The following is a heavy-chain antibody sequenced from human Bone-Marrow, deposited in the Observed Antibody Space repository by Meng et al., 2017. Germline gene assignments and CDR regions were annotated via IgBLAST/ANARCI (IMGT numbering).Heavy chain of an antibody. Sequence: SLEISCAASGVTFSSYAMSWVRKAPGTGLEWVSAISGSGSSTYYADSVKGRFTISRDNSKNTLYLQMNSLRAEDTAVHYCAKDRQVIAVAGDAFDIWGQGTMVTVSS. CDR2: ISGSGSST. CDR1: GVTFSSYA. V-gene: IGHV3-23*01. CDR3: AKDRQVIAVAGDAFDI. D-gene: IGHD6-19*01. J-gene: IGHJ3*02.